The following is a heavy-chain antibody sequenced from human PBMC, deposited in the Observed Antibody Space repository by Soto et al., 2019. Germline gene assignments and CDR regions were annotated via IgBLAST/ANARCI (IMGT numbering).Heavy chain of an antibody. Sequence: QVHLVQSWAEVKKPGSSVKVSCRASGGTFNTYGFNWVRQAPGQWLEWMGGIIPLFGTTTYAQNFQGRVTITADQSTTTAYMEMSGLTSEDTAVYFCARGGELAGWMPFDSWGQGTLVTVSS. V-gene: IGHV1-69*01. CDR2: IIPLFGTT. D-gene: IGHD6-19*01. CDR1: GGTFNTYG. J-gene: IGHJ4*02. CDR3: ARGGELAGWMPFDS.